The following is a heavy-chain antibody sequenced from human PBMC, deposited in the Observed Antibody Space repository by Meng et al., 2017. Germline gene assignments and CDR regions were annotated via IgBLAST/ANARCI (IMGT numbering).Heavy chain of an antibody. CDR1: CGSISSNHC. J-gene: IGHJ4*02. CDR3: ARDGRSWD. V-gene: IGHV4-4*02. D-gene: IGHD7-27*01. Sequence: QVPESCPVLVQPSGTSWPTCAVYCGSISSNHCWSWVRLPPRRGLKWVETIYHRGCNNYNTYTNSRSTRTVDKEKNQLSLNLSTVNAADTAEYYSARDGRSWDWCQETLVTVSS. CDR2: IYHRGCN.